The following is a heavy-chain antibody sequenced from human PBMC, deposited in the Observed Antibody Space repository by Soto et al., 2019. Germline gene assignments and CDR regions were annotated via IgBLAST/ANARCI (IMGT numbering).Heavy chain of an antibody. D-gene: IGHD6-13*01. CDR1: GFTFSSYW. Sequence: GGSLRLSCAASGFTFSSYWRSWVRQAPGKELEWVANIKQDGSEKYYVDSVKGRFTISRDNAKNSLYLQMNSLRAEDTAVYYCASSSWYEPDYWGQGTLVTVSS. CDR2: IKQDGSEK. J-gene: IGHJ4*02. CDR3: ASSSWYEPDY. V-gene: IGHV3-7*01.